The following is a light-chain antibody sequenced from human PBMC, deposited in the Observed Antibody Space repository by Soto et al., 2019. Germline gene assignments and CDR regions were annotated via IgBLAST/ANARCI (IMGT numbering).Light chain of an antibody. CDR1: QNVRHTY. CDR2: DAS. Sequence: DIVLTQSPGTLSLSPGERATLSCRASQNVRHTYLDWYQHKAGQDPRLLIYDASSRATGIPDRFSGSGSGTDFTLTIPGLEPEEFAVYYCQQYGSSPDLITFGPGTKVDIK. J-gene: IGKJ3*01. CDR3: QQYGSSPDLIT. V-gene: IGKV3-20*01.